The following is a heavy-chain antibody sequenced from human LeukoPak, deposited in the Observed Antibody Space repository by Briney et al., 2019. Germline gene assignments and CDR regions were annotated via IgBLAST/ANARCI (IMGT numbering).Heavy chain of an antibody. J-gene: IGHJ4*02. CDR3: AAKPVYDSSGQDQIDY. CDR2: IIPIFGTA. CDR1: GGTFSSYA. D-gene: IGHD3-22*01. V-gene: IGHV1-69*01. Sequence: ASVKVSCKASGGTFSSYAISWVRQAPGQGLEWMGGIIPIFGTANYAQKFQGRVTIAADESTSTAYMELSSLRSEDTAVYYCAAKPVYDSSGQDQIDYWGQGTLVTVSS.